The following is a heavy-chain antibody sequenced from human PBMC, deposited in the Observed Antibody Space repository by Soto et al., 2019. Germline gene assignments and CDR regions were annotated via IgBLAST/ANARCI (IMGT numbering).Heavy chain of an antibody. CDR2: IYYSGST. J-gene: IGHJ4*02. Sequence: QLQLQESGPGLVKPSETLSLTCTVSGGSISSSSYYWGWIRQPPGKGLEWIGSIYYSGSTYYNPSLKSRVTISVDTSKNQFSLKLSSVTAADTAVYYCASSAGQWLLTVDYWGQGTLVTVSS. V-gene: IGHV4-39*01. D-gene: IGHD6-19*01. CDR3: ASSAGQWLLTVDY. CDR1: GGSISSSSYY.